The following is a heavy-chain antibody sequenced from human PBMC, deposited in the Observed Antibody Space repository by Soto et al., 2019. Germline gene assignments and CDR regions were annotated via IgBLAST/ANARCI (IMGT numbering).Heavy chain of an antibody. V-gene: IGHV1-69*01. CDR1: GGTFSSYA. J-gene: IGHJ6*02. CDR3: ARQKDFWSGYFNYYGMDV. CDR2: IIPIFGTA. D-gene: IGHD3-3*01. Sequence: QVQLVQSGAEVKKPGSSMKVSCKASGGTFSSYAISWVRQAPGQGLEWMGGIIPIFGTANYAQKFQGRVTITADESTSTAYMELSSLRSEDTAVYYCARQKDFWSGYFNYYGMDVWGQGTTVTVSS.